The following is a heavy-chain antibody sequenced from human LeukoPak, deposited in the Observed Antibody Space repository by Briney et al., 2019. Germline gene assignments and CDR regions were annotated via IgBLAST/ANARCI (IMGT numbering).Heavy chain of an antibody. CDR1: IGSFSDFH. D-gene: IGHD3-10*01. CDR3: ARLGRDYYGSGSYPYFDY. Sequence: SETLSLTCAVYIGSFSDFHWSWIRQPPGKGLEWIAEVNHSGSTNYNPSLKSRVTISVDTSKNQFSLKLSSVTAADTAVYYCARLGRDYYGSGSYPYFDYWGQGTLVTVSS. V-gene: IGHV4-34*01. CDR2: VNHSGST. J-gene: IGHJ4*02.